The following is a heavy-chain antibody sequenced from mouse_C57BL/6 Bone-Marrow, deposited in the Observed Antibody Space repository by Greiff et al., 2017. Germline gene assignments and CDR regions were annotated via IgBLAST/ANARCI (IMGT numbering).Heavy chain of an antibody. CDR1: GFNIKDDY. J-gene: IGHJ3*01. V-gene: IGHV14-4*01. D-gene: IGHD1-1*01. CDR2: IDPENGDT. Sequence: EVQLQESGAELVRPGASVKLSCTASGFNIKDDYMHWVKQRPEQGLEWIGWIDPENGDTEYASKFQGKATITADTSSNTAYLQLSSLTYEDTAVYYCTTYLYYYGSSSFAYWGQGTLVTVSA. CDR3: TTYLYYYGSSSFAY.